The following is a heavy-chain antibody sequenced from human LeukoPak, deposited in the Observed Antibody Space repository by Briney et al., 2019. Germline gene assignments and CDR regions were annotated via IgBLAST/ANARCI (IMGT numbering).Heavy chain of an antibody. V-gene: IGHV3-30-3*01. CDR2: ISYDGSNK. Sequence: GRSLRLSCAAPGFTSSSYAIHWVRQAPGKGLEWVAVISYDGSNKYYADSVKGRCTISRDNSKNTLYLQMNSLRAENTGVYYCARDRYNWNYHYGMDVWGQGTTVTVSS. CDR1: GFTSSSYA. J-gene: IGHJ6*02. CDR3: ARDRYNWNYHYGMDV. D-gene: IGHD1-20*01.